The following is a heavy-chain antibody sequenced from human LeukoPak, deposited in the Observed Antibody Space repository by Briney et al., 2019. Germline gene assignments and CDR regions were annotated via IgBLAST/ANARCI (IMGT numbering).Heavy chain of an antibody. J-gene: IGHJ4*02. V-gene: IGHV3-7*01. CDR1: GFTFSSYW. CDR2: IKQDGSEK. Sequence: PGGSLRLSCAASGFTFSSYWMSWVPQAPGKGLEWVANIKQDGSEKYYVDSVKGRFTISRDNAKNSLYLQMNSLRAEDTAVYYCARARVVVVVAATQVSKYYFDYWGQGTLVTVSS. D-gene: IGHD2-15*01. CDR3: ARARVVVVVAATQVSKYYFDY.